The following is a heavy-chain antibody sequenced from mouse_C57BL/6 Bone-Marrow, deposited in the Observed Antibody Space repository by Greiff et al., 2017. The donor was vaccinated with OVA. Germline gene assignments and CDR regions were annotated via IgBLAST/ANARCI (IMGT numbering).Heavy chain of an antibody. V-gene: IGHV1-69*01. D-gene: IGHD2-3*01. CDR2: IGPSDSYT. Sequence: QVQLQQPGAELVMPGASVKLSCKASGYTFTSYWMHWVKQRPGQGLEWIGEIGPSDSYTNYNQKFKGKSTVTVDKSSSTAYMQLSSLTSEDAAVYYCARGWLLPSGYWGQGTTLTVSS. J-gene: IGHJ2*01. CDR1: GYTFTSYW. CDR3: ARGWLLPSGY.